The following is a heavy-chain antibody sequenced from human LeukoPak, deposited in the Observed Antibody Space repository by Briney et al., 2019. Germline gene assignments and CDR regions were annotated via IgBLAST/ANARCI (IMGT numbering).Heavy chain of an antibody. CDR1: GFTFSSYG. CDR3: AGDLPGLRLSNY. J-gene: IGHJ4*02. D-gene: IGHD5-12*01. V-gene: IGHV3-30*03. Sequence: GGSLRLSCAASGFTFSSYGMHWVRQAPGKGLEWVAVISYDGSNKYYADSVKGRFTISRDNSKNTLYLQMNSLRAEDTAVYYCAGDLPGLRLSNYWGQGTLVTVSS. CDR2: ISYDGSNK.